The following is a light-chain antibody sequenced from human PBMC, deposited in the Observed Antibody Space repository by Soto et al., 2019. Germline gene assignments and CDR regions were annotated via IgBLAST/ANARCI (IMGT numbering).Light chain of an antibody. CDR2: DAS. CDR3: QQRSNWPPTWT. J-gene: IGKJ1*01. CDR1: QSVSNY. Sequence: EIVLTQSPATLSLSPGERATLSCRASQSVSNYLAWYQQKPGQAPRLLIYDASNRATGIPARFSGSGSGTDFTLTISSIEPEDFAVDYCQQRSNWPPTWTFGQGTKVEIK. V-gene: IGKV3-11*01.